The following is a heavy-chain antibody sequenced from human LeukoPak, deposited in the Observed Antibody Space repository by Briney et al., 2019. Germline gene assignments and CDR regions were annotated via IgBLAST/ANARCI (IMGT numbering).Heavy chain of an antibody. Sequence: GGSLRLSCATSGFTFSRNGIHWVRQAPGKGLEWVAFIQYDGSGKYYADSVKGRFTISRDNSKNTLYLQMSGLRPEDTAVYYCATSNGHLDYWGQGTLVTVSA. CDR3: ATSNGHLDY. CDR1: GFTFSRNG. D-gene: IGHD2-8*01. V-gene: IGHV3-30*02. CDR2: IQYDGSGK. J-gene: IGHJ4*02.